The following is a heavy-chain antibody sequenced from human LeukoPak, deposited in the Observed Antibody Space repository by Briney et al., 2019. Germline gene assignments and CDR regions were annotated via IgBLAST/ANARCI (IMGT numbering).Heavy chain of an antibody. J-gene: IGHJ3*02. V-gene: IGHV3-11*04. CDR2: ISSSGSTI. Sequence: GGSLRLPCAASGFTFSDYYMSWIRQAPGKGLEWVSYISSSGSTIYYADSVKGRFTISRDNAKNSLYLQMNSLRAEDTAVYYCARDRPPPTYYYDSSAPDAFDIWGQGTMVTVSS. D-gene: IGHD3-22*01. CDR1: GFTFSDYY. CDR3: ARDRPPPTYYYDSSAPDAFDI.